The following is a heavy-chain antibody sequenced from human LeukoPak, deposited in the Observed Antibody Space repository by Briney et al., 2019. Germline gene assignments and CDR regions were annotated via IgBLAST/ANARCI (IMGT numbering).Heavy chain of an antibody. D-gene: IGHD4/OR15-4a*01. CDR3: ARQTNWRTIDY. CDR1: GGSISSYY. Sequence: PSETLSLTCTVSGGSISSYYWSWIRQPPGKGLEWIGNIYDSGSTNYNPSLKSRVTISVDTSKNQFSLKLSSVTAADTAVYYCARQTNWRTIDYWGQGTLVTVSS. V-gene: IGHV4-59*08. CDR2: IYDSGST. J-gene: IGHJ4*02.